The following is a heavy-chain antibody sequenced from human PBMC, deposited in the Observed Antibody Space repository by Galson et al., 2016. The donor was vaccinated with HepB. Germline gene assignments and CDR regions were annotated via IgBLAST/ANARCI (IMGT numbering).Heavy chain of an antibody. D-gene: IGHD3-16*02. CDR3: ARLGWYDFVWGSYRLLDY. CDR2: IYYSGTT. V-gene: IGHV4-39*01. CDR1: SISSSSYY. Sequence: SISSSSYYWGWIRQPPGKGLEWIGNIYYSGTTYYNPSLKSRVTISVDTSKNQFSLKLSSVTAADTAVYYCARLGWYDFVWGSYRLLDYWGQGTLVTVSS. J-gene: IGHJ4*02.